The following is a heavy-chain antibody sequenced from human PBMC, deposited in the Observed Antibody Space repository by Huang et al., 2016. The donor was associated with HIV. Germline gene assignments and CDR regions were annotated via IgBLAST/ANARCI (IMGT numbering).Heavy chain of an antibody. CDR2: IGYGRKNK. J-gene: IGHJ3*02. D-gene: IGHD3-10*01. V-gene: IGHV3-30*02. Sequence: QLQLVESGGGVVQPGGSLRLSCVASGFDFRSHDMHWVRQARGKRLEWITLIGYGRKNKQYGDSVTGRFTISRDNSKNTLDLQMNSLRPEDTTVYYCAKEEAGRFGAFDIWGQGTMVTVSS. CDR3: AKEEAGRFGAFDI. CDR1: GFDFRSHD.